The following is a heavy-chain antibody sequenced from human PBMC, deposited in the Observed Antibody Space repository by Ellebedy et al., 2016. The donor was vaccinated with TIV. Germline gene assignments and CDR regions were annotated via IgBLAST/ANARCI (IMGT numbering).Heavy chain of an antibody. CDR2: IYPGDSDT. J-gene: IGHJ6*02. D-gene: IGHD3-10*01. CDR3: AGPVVRGANGMDV. CDR1: GYSFTSYW. Sequence: ASVKVSCKGSGYSFTSYWIGWVRQMPGKGLEWMGIIYPGDSDTRYSPSFQGQVTISADKSISTAYLQWSSLKASDTAMYYCAGPVVRGANGMDVWGQGTTVTVSS. V-gene: IGHV5-51*01.